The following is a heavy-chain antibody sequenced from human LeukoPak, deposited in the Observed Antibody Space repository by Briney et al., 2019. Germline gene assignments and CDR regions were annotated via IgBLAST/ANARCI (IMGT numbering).Heavy chain of an antibody. Sequence: GGSLRLSGASTGFTFSSYPLSWVRQAPGKGLEGVSAISGSGGRTYYADSVKGRFTISRDNSKNTLYLQMNSLRAEDTAVYYCAKDRNVVVVAAMPLDYWGQGTLVTVSS. CDR3: AKDRNVVVVAAMPLDY. J-gene: IGHJ4*02. V-gene: IGHV3-23*01. CDR2: ISGSGGRT. D-gene: IGHD2-15*01. CDR1: GFTFSSYP.